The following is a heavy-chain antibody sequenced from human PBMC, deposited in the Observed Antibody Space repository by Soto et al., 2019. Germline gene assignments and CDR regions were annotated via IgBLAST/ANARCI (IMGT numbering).Heavy chain of an antibody. CDR1: GHTFTGHH. CDR2: IDLDIRDT. V-gene: IGHV1-2*04. D-gene: IGHD2-21*02. J-gene: IGHJ4*02. Sequence: QVQMVQSGAEVKKPGASVKVSCKASGHTFTGHHMHWVRQAPGQGLEWMGLIDLDIRDTKYAQKFQGWVTSPSDTSIPNAYMELGGRRSDDTAVYYCALEPTGTAGFDYWGQGTRVTVSS. CDR3: ALEPTGTAGFDY.